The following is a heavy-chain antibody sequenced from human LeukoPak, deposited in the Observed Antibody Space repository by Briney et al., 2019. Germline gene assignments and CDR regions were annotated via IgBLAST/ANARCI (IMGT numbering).Heavy chain of an antibody. CDR1: GFTFSSYG. V-gene: IGHV3-33*01. CDR3: ARAGDAFDI. CDR2: IWYDGSDK. J-gene: IGHJ3*02. Sequence: GGSLRLSCAASGFTFSSYGMHWVRQAPGKGLEWVAVIWYDGSDKYYTASVKGRFTISRDNSKNTLYLQMNNLRAEDTAIYYCARAGDAFDIWGQGTMVTVSS.